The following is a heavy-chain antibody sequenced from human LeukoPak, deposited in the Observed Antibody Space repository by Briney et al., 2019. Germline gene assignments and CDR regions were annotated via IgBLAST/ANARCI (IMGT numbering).Heavy chain of an antibody. V-gene: IGHV3-66*01. CDR1: GFTVSNDY. CDR2: IYSGGTT. CDR3: VRDYVGAY. D-gene: IGHD1-26*01. J-gene: IGHJ4*02. Sequence: GGSLRLSCEVSGFTVSNDYMNWDRQAPGKGLEWVSVIYSGGTTYYADSVKGRFTISRDSSKNTLYLQMNDLSAEDTAMYYCVRDYVGAYWGQGTLVTVSS.